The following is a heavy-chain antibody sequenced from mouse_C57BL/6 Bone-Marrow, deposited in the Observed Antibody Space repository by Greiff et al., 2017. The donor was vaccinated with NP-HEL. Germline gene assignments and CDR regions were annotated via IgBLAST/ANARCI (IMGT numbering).Heavy chain of an antibody. V-gene: IGHV1-81*01. J-gene: IGHJ2*01. CDR1: GYTFTSYG. Sequence: VHLVESGAELARPGASVKLSCKASGYTFTSYGISWVKQRTGQGLEWIGEIYPRSGNTYYNEKFKGKATLTADKSSSTAYMELRSLTSEDSAVYFCARRRRDYYGSIDYWGQGTTLTVSS. D-gene: IGHD1-1*01. CDR3: ARRRRDYYGSIDY. CDR2: IYPRSGNT.